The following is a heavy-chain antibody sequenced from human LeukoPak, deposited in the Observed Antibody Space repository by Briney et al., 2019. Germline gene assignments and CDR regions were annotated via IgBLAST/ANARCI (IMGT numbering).Heavy chain of an antibody. CDR2: LYSDGNT. CDR3: ARGVEPLAANSLAY. V-gene: IGHV3-53*01. D-gene: IGHD1-14*01. Sequence: PGGSLRLSCAASGFTVITNDMTWVRQARGKGLEWVSVLYSDGNTKYADSVQGRFTISRDNSKNTLYPEMNSLSPDDTAVYYCARGVEPLAANSLAYWGQGTLVTVSS. CDR1: GFTVITND. J-gene: IGHJ4*02.